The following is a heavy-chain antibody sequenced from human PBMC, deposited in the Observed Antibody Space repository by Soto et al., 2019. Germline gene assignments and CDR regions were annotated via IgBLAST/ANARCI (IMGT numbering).Heavy chain of an antibody. J-gene: IGHJ4*02. V-gene: IGHV3-73*02. CDR2: IRSNGRT. CDR1: GFTFSASA. D-gene: IGHD2-15*01. Sequence: EVQLVESGGGLVQPGGSLELSCAASGFTFSASAMHWVRQASGKGLEWVGRIRSNGRTVYAASMQGRFTISRDDSKKTAYLQLNSLKTDDTAVYYCARLYCSGGSCYPYYFEHWGQGALVTFSA. CDR3: ARLYCSGGSCYPYYFEH.